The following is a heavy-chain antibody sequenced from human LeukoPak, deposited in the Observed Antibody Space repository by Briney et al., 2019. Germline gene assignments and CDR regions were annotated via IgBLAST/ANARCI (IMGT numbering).Heavy chain of an antibody. D-gene: IGHD3-22*01. CDR1: GGTFSSYA. CDR2: IIPILGIA. J-gene: IGHJ4*02. CDR3: ARVKDYYDSSGYPTDY. V-gene: IGHV1-69*04. Sequence: SVKVSCKASGGTFSSYAISWVRQAPGQGLEWVGRIIPILGIANYAQKFQGRVTITADKSTSTAYMELSSLRSEDTAVYYCARVKDYYDSSGYPTDYWGQGTLVTVSS.